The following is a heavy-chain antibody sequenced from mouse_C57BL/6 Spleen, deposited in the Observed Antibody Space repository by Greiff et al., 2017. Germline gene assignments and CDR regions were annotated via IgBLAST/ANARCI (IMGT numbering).Heavy chain of an antibody. D-gene: IGHD1-1*02. CDR1: GYAFSSSW. Sequence: QVQLQQSGPELVKPGASVKISCKASGYAFSSSWMNWVKQRPGKGLEWIGRIYPGDGDTNYNGKFKGKATLTADKSSSTAYMQLSSLTSEDSAVYFCARCRTGGWFDYWGQGTTLTVSS. J-gene: IGHJ2*01. CDR2: IYPGDGDT. CDR3: ARCRTGGWFDY. V-gene: IGHV1-82*01.